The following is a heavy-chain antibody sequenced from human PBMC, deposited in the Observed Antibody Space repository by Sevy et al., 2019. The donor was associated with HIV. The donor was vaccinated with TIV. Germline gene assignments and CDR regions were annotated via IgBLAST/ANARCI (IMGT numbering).Heavy chain of an antibody. D-gene: IGHD6-13*01. CDR1: GFTFSSYA. CDR3: ARERLAAAESYYYYYGMDV. CDR2: ISYDGSNK. Sequence: GGSLRLSCAASGFTFSSYAMHWVRQAPGKGLEWVAVISYDGSNKYYADSVKGRFTISRDNSKNTLYLQMNSLRAEDTAVHYCARERLAAAESYYYYYGMDVWGQWTTVTVSS. J-gene: IGHJ6*02. V-gene: IGHV3-30*04.